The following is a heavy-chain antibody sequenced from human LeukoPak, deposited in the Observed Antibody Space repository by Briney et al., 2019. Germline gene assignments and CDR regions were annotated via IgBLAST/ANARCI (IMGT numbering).Heavy chain of an antibody. V-gene: IGHV3-30*02. Sequence: PGGSLRLSCAASGFTFSSYGMHWVRQAPGKGLEWVAFIRYDGSNKYYADSVRGRFTISRDNSKSTLYLQMNSLRAEDTAVYYCAKDSDSSTPDSTDYWGQGTLVTVSS. D-gene: IGHD6-13*01. CDR2: IRYDGSNK. J-gene: IGHJ4*02. CDR3: AKDSDSSTPDSTDY. CDR1: GFTFSSYG.